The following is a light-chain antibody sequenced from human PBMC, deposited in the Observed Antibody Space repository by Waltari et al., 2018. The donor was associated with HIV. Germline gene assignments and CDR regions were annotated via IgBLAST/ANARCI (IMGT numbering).Light chain of an antibody. Sequence: EIVLTQSPATLSLSPGERATLSCRASQSVSSYLAWYQQKPGQAPRLLIYDASNRATGIPARFSGSGSGTDFTLTISSLEPEDFAVYYCQHPGSFGQGDQAGDQT. CDR2: DAS. CDR3: QHPGS. J-gene: IGKJ2*04. CDR1: QSVSSY. V-gene: IGKV3-11*01.